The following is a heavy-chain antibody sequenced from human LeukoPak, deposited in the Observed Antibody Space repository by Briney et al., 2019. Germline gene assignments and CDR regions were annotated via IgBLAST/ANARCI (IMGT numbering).Heavy chain of an antibody. CDR2: ISSSSSYI. D-gene: IGHD3-16*02. Sequence: PGGSLRLSCAASGFTFSSYSMNWVRQAPGKGLEWVSSISSSSSYIYYVDSVKGRFTISRDNAKNSLYLQMNSLRAEDTAVYYCARDGYDYVWGSSRPVDYWGQGTLVTVSS. CDR1: GFTFSSYS. CDR3: ARDGYDYVWGSSRPVDY. J-gene: IGHJ4*02. V-gene: IGHV3-21*01.